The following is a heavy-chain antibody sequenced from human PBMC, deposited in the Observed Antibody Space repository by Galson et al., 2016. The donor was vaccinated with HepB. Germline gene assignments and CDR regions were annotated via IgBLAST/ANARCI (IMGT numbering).Heavy chain of an antibody. CDR3: VVQLWA. D-gene: IGHD5-18*01. V-gene: IGHV3-74*01. CDR2: ISNDGSRT. Sequence: SLRLSCAASGFTFSNYWMHWVRQAPGKGPVWVSHISNDGSRTTYADSVKGRFTISRDNAKHTLDLQMNSLRVEDTAIYYCVVQLWAWGQGTRVTVSS. CDR1: GFTFSNYW. J-gene: IGHJ4*02.